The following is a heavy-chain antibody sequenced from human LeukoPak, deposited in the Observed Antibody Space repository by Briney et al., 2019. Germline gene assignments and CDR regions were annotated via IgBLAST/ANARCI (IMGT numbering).Heavy chain of an antibody. J-gene: IGHJ4*02. CDR1: GFTFSSYS. CDR2: INTDGSST. D-gene: IGHD6-6*01. Sequence: GGSLRLSCAASGFTFSSYSMNWVRQAPGKGLVWVSRINTDGSSTSYADSVKGRFTISRDNAKNTLYLQMNSLRAEDTAVYYCARETAAQARYFDYWGQGTLVTVSS. CDR3: ARETAAQARYFDY. V-gene: IGHV3-74*01.